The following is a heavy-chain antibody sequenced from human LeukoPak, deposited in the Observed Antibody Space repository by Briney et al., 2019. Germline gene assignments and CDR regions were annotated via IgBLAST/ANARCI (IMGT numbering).Heavy chain of an antibody. CDR2: ISYSGST. CDR3: ARLSRTTVTTPHAGYFDY. J-gene: IGHJ4*02. Sequence: SETLSLTCTVSGDSISSSRHSWGWIRQPPGKGLEWIGSISYSGSTYHNPSLKSRVTVSVDTSKNQFSLKLSSVTAADTAVYYCARLSRTTVTTPHAGYFDYWGQGTLVTVSS. D-gene: IGHD4-17*01. CDR1: GDSISSSRHS. V-gene: IGHV4-39*01.